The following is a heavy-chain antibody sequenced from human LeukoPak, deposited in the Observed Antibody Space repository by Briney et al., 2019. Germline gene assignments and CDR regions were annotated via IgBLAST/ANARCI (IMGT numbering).Heavy chain of an antibody. CDR1: GYTFTSYD. CDR3: ARRRAAAGTQHFDY. CDR2: MNPNSGNT. Sequence: ASVKVSCKASGYTFTSYDINWVRQATGQGLEWMGWMNPNSGNTGYAQKFQGRVTITRNTSISTACMELSSLRSEDTAVYYCARRRAAAGTQHFDYWGQGTLVTVSS. V-gene: IGHV1-8*03. D-gene: IGHD6-13*01. J-gene: IGHJ4*02.